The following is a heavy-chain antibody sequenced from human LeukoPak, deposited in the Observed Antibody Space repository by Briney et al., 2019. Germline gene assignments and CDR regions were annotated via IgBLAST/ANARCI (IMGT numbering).Heavy chain of an antibody. CDR3: ARDKNNRILMPRVDAFDF. CDR2: ISGTGSTR. D-gene: IGHD1-14*01. CDR1: GFTFSSCE. J-gene: IGHJ3*01. V-gene: IGHV3-48*03. Sequence: PPGGSLRLSCAASGFTFSSCEMNWVRQAPGKGLEWVSYISGTGSTRYYADSVKGRFTISRDNAQNALYLQMNSLRAEDTAVYFCARDKNNRILMPRVDAFDFWGQGTMVTVSS.